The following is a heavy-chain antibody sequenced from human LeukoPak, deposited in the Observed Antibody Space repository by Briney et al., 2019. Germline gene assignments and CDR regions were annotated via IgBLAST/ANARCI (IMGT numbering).Heavy chain of an antibody. V-gene: IGHV1-2*02. CDR3: ASGPGSGSYFDFDY. Sequence: ASVKVSCKASGYTFTGYYMHWVRQAPGQGLEWMGWINPNSGGTNYAQKFQGRVTMTIDTSTSTAYMELRSLRSDDTAVYYCASGPGSGSYFDFDYWGQGTLVTVSS. D-gene: IGHD1-26*01. CDR1: GYTFTGYY. J-gene: IGHJ4*02. CDR2: INPNSGGT.